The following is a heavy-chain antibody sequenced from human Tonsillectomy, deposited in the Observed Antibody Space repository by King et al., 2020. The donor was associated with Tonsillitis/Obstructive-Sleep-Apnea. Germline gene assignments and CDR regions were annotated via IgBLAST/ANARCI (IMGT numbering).Heavy chain of an antibody. D-gene: IGHD2-2*02. J-gene: IGHJ3*02. CDR2: IYPGDSDT. Sequence: QLVQSGAEVKKPGESLKISCKGSGYSFTSYWIGWVRQMPGKGLEWMGIIYPGDSDTRYSPSFQGQVTIPADKSISTAYLQWSSLKASDTAMYYCARAEGYCSSTSGYTGIDAFVIWGQGTMVTVSS. CDR3: ARAEGYCSSTSGYTGIDAFVI. CDR1: GYSFTSYW. V-gene: IGHV5-51*03.